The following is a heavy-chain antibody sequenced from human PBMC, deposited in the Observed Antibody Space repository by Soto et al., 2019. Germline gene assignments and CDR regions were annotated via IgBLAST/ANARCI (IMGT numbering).Heavy chain of an antibody. D-gene: IGHD6-13*01. CDR3: ARDRVAAAGTWDY. V-gene: IGHV1-69*13. J-gene: IGHJ4*02. CDR2: IIPIFGTA. CDR1: GGTFSSYA. Sequence: ASVKVSCKASGGTFSSYAISWVRQAPGQGLEWMGGIIPIFGTANYAQKFQGRVTITADESTSTAYMELSSLRSEDTAVYYCARDRVAAAGTWDYLGQGTLVTVSS.